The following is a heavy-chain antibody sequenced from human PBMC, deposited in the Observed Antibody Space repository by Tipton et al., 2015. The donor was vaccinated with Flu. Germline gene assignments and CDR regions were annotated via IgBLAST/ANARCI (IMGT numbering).Heavy chain of an antibody. V-gene: IGHV1-8*01. D-gene: IGHD2-2*01. CDR3: ARCGSTSCLYYYYGMDV. J-gene: IGHJ6*02. CDR2: MNPNSGNT. Sequence: QLVQSGAEVKKPGASVKVSCKASGYTFTSYDINWVRQATGQGLEWMGWMNPNSGNTGYAQKFQGRVTMTRNTSISTAYMELSSLRSEATAVYYCARCGSTSCLYYYYGMDVWGQGTTVTVSS. CDR1: GYTFTSYD.